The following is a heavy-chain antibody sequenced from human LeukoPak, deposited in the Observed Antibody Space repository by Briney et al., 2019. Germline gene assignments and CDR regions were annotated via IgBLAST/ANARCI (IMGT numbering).Heavy chain of an antibody. CDR3: ARQGVVGATGFDF. CDR1: GASISEISYY. J-gene: IGHJ4*02. D-gene: IGHD1-26*01. CDR2: IYYSGTT. Sequence: SETLSLTCSVSGASISEISYYWGWIRQPPGKGLEWIGNIYYSGTTYNNPSLESRVVISVDTSRNQFSLKLTSVTATDTAVYYCARQGVVGATGFDFWGQGILVTVSS. V-gene: IGHV4-39*01.